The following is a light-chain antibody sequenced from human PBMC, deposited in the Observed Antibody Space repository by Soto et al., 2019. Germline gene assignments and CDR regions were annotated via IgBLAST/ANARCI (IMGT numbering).Light chain of an antibody. V-gene: IGLV2-23*02. CDR2: EVA. CDR3: CSYAGSDYV. J-gene: IGLJ1*01. CDR1: SSDVGRYNL. Sequence: QSALTQPASVSGSPGQSLSISCTGASSDVGRYNLVSWYQQHPGKAPKLIIYEVAKRPSGVSHRFSGSRSGNTASLTISGLQAEDEADYYCCSYAGSDYVFGTGTKLTVL.